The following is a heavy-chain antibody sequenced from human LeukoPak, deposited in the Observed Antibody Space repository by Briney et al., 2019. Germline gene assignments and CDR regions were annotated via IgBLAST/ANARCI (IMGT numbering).Heavy chain of an antibody. CDR1: GGTFSSYA. V-gene: IGHV1-69*06. CDR2: IIPIFGTA. CDR3: ARGAAAPGEYFDY. Sequence: GASVKVSCKASGGTFSSYAISWVRQAPGQGLEWMGGIIPIFGTANYAQKFQGRVTITADKSTSTAYMELSSLRSEDTAVYYCARGAAAPGEYFDYWGQGTLVTVSS. J-gene: IGHJ4*02. D-gene: IGHD2-2*01.